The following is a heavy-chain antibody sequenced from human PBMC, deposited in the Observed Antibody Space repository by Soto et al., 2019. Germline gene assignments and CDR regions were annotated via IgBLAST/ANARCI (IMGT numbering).Heavy chain of an antibody. D-gene: IGHD4-17*01. CDR1: GYTFTIYW. CDR2: IYPSDSDT. Sequence: GESLKISCQVSGYTFTIYWIGWVRQMPGKGLEWMGIIYPSDSDTRYSPSFQGQVTISADQSINTAYLQWDSLRASDTAIYYCARPANTVADHFDLWGQGTPVTVSS. CDR3: ARPANTVADHFDL. V-gene: IGHV5-51*01. J-gene: IGHJ4*02.